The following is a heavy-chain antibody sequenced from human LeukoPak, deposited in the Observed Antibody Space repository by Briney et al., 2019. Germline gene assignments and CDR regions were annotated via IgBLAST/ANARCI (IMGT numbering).Heavy chain of an antibody. J-gene: IGHJ4*02. D-gene: IGHD6-19*01. CDR3: ASEIEVAGPADY. CDR2: ISGIGGST. Sequence: GGTLRLSCAASGFTFSRYAMHWVRQAPGKGLEYVSTISGIGGSTYYANSVKGRFTISRDNSKNTLYLQMGSLRAEDMAVYYCASEIEVAGPADYWGQGTLVTVSS. V-gene: IGHV3-64*01. CDR1: GFTFSRYA.